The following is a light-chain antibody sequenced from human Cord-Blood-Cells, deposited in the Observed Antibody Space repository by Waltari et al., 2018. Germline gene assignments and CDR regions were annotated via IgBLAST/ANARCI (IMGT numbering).Light chain of an antibody. Sequence: QSALTQPASVSGSPGQSITISCTGTSSDVGGYNYVSWYQQHPGKAPKLMIYDVSKRPSGVSNRFSGSKSGNTASLTIFGLQAEDEADYYCSSYTSSSTWVFGGGTKLTVL. CDR2: DVS. V-gene: IGLV2-14*01. CDR3: SSYTSSSTWV. CDR1: SSDVGGYNY. J-gene: IGLJ3*02.